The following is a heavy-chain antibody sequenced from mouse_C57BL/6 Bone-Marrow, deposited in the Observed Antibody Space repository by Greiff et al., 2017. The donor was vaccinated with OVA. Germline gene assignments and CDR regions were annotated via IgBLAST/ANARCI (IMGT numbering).Heavy chain of an antibody. CDR2: INPNNGGT. V-gene: IGHV1-22*01. D-gene: IGHD1-1*01. J-gene: IGHJ2*01. CDR3: EDVGSSGVVCDF. CDR1: GYTFTDYN. Sequence: EVQLQQSGPELVKPGASVKMSCKASGYTFTDYNMHWVKQSHGKSLEWIGYINPNNGGTSYNQKFKGKATFTVDTSSNTAYMQLRSLTSEDTADYYCEDVGSSGVVCDFWGKGATLTVSS.